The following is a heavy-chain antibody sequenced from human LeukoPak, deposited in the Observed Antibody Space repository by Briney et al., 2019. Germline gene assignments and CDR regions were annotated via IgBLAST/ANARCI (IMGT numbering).Heavy chain of an antibody. CDR3: ARGDSSGQHY. J-gene: IGHJ4*02. D-gene: IGHD3-22*01. Sequence: ASVKVSCKASGYTFTSCDFNWVRQATGQGLEWMGWMNPNSGNTGYAQKFQDRVTMTRNTSISTAYMELSSLRSEDTAVYYCARGDSSGQHYWGQGTLVTVSS. CDR2: MNPNSGNT. V-gene: IGHV1-8*01. CDR1: GYTFTSCD.